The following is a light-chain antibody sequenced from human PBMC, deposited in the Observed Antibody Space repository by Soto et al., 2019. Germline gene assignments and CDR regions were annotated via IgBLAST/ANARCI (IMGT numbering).Light chain of an antibody. CDR3: QQRSNWPPAIT. Sequence: EVLLTQSPAPLSLSPAETATLFCRASQSVTTYLAWYRQKPGQPPRLLIYDASNRATGIPARFSGSGSGTDFTLTLSSLEPEDFAVYYCQQRSNWPPAITFGQGTRLEIK. J-gene: IGKJ5*01. V-gene: IGKV3-11*01. CDR2: DAS. CDR1: QSVTTY.